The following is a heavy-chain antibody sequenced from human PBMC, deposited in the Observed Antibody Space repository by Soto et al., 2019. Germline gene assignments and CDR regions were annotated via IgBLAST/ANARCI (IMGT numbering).Heavy chain of an antibody. CDR3: AIGVHY. CDR1: EFTFSIYE. J-gene: IGHJ4*02. Sequence: RGSLVVCCASSEFTFSIYEMNWVRQAPGKGLEWLSYISSSGSTIYYADSVKGRFTISRDNAKNSLYLQMNSLRAEDTAVYYCAIGVHYWGQGTLVTVSS. V-gene: IGHV3-48*03. CDR2: ISSSGSTI.